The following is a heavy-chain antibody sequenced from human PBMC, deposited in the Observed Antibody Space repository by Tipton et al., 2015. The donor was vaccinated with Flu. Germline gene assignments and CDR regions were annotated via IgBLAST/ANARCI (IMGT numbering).Heavy chain of an antibody. V-gene: IGHV3-48*03. CDR3: AGDRWYSGSYLPSYYFDY. J-gene: IGHJ4*02. CDR2: ISSSGSTI. CDR1: GFTFSSYE. D-gene: IGHD1-26*01. Sequence: LSLTCAASGFTFSSYEMNWVRQAPGKGLEWVSYISSSGSTIYYADSVKGRFTISRDNAKNSLYLQMNSLRAEDTAVYYCAGDRWYSGSYLPSYYFDYWGQGTLVTVSS.